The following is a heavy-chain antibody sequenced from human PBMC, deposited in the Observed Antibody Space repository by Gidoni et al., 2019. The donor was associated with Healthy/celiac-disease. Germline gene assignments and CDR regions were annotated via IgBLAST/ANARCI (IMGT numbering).Heavy chain of an antibody. V-gene: IGHV1-69*02. CDR1: GGTFSSYT. Sequence: QVQLVQSGAEVKKPGSSVKVSCRASGGTFSSYTISWVRQAPGQGLEWMGRIIPILGIANYAQKFQGRVTITADKSTSTAYMELSSLRSEDTAVYYCAGRLAAAGTYDAFDIWGQGTMVTVSS. D-gene: IGHD6-13*01. CDR3: AGRLAAAGTYDAFDI. CDR2: IIPILGIA. J-gene: IGHJ3*02.